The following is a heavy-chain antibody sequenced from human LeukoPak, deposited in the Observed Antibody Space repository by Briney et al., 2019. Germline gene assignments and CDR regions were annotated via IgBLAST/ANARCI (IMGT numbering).Heavy chain of an antibody. Sequence: SETLSLTCSVSGGSISGYYWTWIRQPAGKGLEWIGRVYTSGSTHYNPSLKTRLTMSVDTSKNQFSLKLSSVTAADTAVYYCARCGPDYYYYMDVWGKGTTVTVSS. D-gene: IGHD2-21*01. CDR1: GGSISGYY. CDR3: ARCGPDYYYYMDV. V-gene: IGHV4-4*07. CDR2: VYTSGST. J-gene: IGHJ6*03.